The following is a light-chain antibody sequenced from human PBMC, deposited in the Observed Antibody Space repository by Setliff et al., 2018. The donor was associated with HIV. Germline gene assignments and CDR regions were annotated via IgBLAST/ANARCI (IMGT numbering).Light chain of an antibody. CDR3: GSCTSTSPCA. CDR1: GRDLGGFNF. Sequence: QSALAQPASVSGSPGQSVSISCTGSGRDLGGFNFVSWYRQYPGKAPQLIIYEVTNRPSGVSSRFSSSKSGNTASLIISGLQAEDEADYYCGSCTSTSPCAFGTGTKVTVL. J-gene: IGLJ1*01. V-gene: IGLV2-14*01. CDR2: EVT.